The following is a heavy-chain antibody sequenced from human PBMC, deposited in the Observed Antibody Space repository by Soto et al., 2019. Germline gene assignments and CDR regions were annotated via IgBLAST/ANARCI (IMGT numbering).Heavy chain of an antibody. Sequence: GGSLRLSCAAAGLTCSSYGMSWVRQAPGKGLEWVSAISGSGGSTYYADSVKGRFTISRDNSKNTLYLQMNSLRAEDTAVYYCAKDQRRSVCFDYWGQGTLVTVSS. V-gene: IGHV3-23*01. CDR3: AKDQRRSVCFDY. CDR1: GLTCSSYG. J-gene: IGHJ4*02. CDR2: ISGSGGST. D-gene: IGHD6-25*01.